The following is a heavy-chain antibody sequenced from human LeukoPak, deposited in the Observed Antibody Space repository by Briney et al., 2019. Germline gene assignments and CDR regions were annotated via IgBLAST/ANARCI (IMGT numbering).Heavy chain of an antibody. D-gene: IGHD3-22*01. Sequence: GGSLRLSCAASGFTFSNAWMNWVRQAPGKGLEWVSYISSSSSTIYYADSVKGRFTISRDNAKNTLYLQMNSLRAEDTAVYYCAKDRRFGVVVITTVRFDYWGQGTLVTVSS. CDR3: AKDRRFGVVVITTVRFDY. J-gene: IGHJ4*02. V-gene: IGHV3-48*01. CDR1: GFTFSNAW. CDR2: ISSSSSTI.